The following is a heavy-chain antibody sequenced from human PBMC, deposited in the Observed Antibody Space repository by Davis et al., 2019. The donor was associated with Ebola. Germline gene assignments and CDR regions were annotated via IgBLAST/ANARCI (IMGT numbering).Heavy chain of an antibody. V-gene: IGHV4-30-2*01. D-gene: IGHD6-13*01. Sequence: MPSETLSLTCAVSGGSISSGGYSWSWIRQPPGKGLEWIGYIYHSGSTYYNPSLKSRVTISVDKSKNQFSLKLSSVTAADTAVYYCARFRGLFPRGIAAAAPRWDYWGQGTLVTVSS. CDR3: ARFRGLFPRGIAAAAPRWDY. J-gene: IGHJ4*02. CDR2: IYHSGST. CDR1: GGSISSGGYS.